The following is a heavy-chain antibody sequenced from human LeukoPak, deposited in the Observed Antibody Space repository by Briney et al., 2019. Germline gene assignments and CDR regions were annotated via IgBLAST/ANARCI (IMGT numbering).Heavy chain of an antibody. CDR1: GFTFSNYS. CDR2: ISSSSSYI. J-gene: IGHJ4*02. D-gene: IGHD3-16*01. CDR3: ARAMSTFGGVRNYFDS. Sequence: GGSLRLSCAASGFTFSNYSMNWVRQAPGKGLEWVSSISSSSSYIYYADSVKGRFRISRDNAKSSLDLEMNSLRAEDTAVYYCARAMSTFGGVRNYFDSWGQGTLVTVSS. V-gene: IGHV3-21*06.